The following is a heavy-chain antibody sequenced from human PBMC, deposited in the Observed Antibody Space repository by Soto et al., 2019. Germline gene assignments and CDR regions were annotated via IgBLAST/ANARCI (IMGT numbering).Heavy chain of an antibody. CDR1: GLTFSRYW. V-gene: IGHV3-74*01. D-gene: IGHD3-16*01. CDR3: GRGGQYASRAYHADW. J-gene: IGHJ4*02. Sequence: EVQLVESGGDLVQPGGSLRLSCAASGLTFSRYWMHWVRQAPGQGLVWLSRISSDGTTTSYADSVKGRFTISRDNAKNTLYLQMSNLRAEDTAKYYCGRGGQYASRAYHADWWGQGTLVTVSP. CDR2: ISSDGTTT.